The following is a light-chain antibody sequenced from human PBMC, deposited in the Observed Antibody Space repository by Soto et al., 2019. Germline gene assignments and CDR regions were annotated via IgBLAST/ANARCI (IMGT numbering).Light chain of an antibody. Sequence: DIQMTQPPATLFASVGDRVTLTWRASQSISRWLTWYQQKPGKATKLLIYEASSLESGVPSRFSGSGSGTEFTLTISGLQPDEFATYYCKEFNSYPITFGQGKRLEIK. CDR1: QSISRW. CDR2: EAS. J-gene: IGKJ5*01. CDR3: KEFNSYPIT. V-gene: IGKV1-5*01.